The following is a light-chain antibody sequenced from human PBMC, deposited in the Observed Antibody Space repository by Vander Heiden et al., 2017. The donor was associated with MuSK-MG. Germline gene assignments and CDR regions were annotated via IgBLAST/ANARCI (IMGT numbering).Light chain of an antibody. CDR3: QQDDSSPGT. CDR1: QGISSY. Sequence: AIRMTQSPSSFSASTGDRVTITCRASQGISSYLAWYQQKPGKAPKLLIYAASTLQSGVPSRFSGSGSGTDFTLTISCLQSEDFATYYCQQDDSSPGTFGQGTKLEIK. J-gene: IGKJ2*01. CDR2: AAS. V-gene: IGKV1-8*01.